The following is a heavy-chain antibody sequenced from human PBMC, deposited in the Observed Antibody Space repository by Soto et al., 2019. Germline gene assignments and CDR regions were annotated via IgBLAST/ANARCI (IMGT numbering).Heavy chain of an antibody. D-gene: IGHD3-16*01. J-gene: IGHJ4*02. CDR1: GFTFSTRA. CDR2: ISSSSSNI. CDR3: ASDRSLGSNWYYYLES. V-gene: IGHV3-48*02. Sequence: PGGSLRLSCAASGFTFSTRAMNWVRQFPGRGLEWVSYISSSSSNIVHADSVKGRFTVSRDNAKNSLYLQMNSLRDEDTAAYYCASDRSLGSNWYYYLESWGQGTLVTVSS.